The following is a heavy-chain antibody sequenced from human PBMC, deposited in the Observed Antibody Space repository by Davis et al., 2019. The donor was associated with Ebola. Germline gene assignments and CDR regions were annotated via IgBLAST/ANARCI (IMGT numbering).Heavy chain of an antibody. CDR1: GYTFTELS. V-gene: IGHV1-24*01. J-gene: IGHJ6*03. CDR3: ATDLKRGSTYYYYCRDV. Sequence: ASVKVSCKASGYTFTELSMHWVRQAPGKGLEWMGGFDPEDGETIYAQKFQGRVTITEDTSTDTAYMELSSLRSEDTAVYYCATDLKRGSTYYYYCRDVWGKGTTVTVSS. D-gene: IGHD2-15*01. CDR2: FDPEDGET.